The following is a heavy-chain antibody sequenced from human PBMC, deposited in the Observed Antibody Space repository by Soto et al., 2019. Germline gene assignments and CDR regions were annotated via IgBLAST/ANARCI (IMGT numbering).Heavy chain of an antibody. V-gene: IGHV1-2*04. D-gene: IGHD3-10*01. CDR1: GYTFTGYY. Sequence: QVPLVQSGAEVKKPGASVKVSCKASGYTFTGYYMHWVRQAPGQGLEWMGWINPNSGGTNYAQKFQGWVTMTRDTTISTAYMGLGRLKSDGTAVYYCARDGGSLLWFGELGGFDPWGQGTLVTVSS. CDR3: ARDGGSLLWFGELGGFDP. J-gene: IGHJ5*02. CDR2: INPNSGGT.